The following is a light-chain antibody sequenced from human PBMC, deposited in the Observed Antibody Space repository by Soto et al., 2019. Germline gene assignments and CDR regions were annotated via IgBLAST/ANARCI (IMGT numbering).Light chain of an antibody. V-gene: IGLV2-11*01. CDR1: SSDVGGYNY. Sequence: QSALTQPRSVSGSPGQSVTISCTGTSSDVGGYNYVSWYQQHPGKAPKLMIYDVSKRPSGVPDRFSGSKSGTSASLAITGLQAEDEADYFCQSYDRSLRTYVFGTATKVTVL. J-gene: IGLJ1*01. CDR3: QSYDRSLRTYV. CDR2: DVS.